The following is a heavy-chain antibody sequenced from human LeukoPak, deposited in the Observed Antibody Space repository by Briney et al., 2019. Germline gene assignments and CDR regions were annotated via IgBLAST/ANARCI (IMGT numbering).Heavy chain of an antibody. CDR3: AKYSGSYYYPPNWDS. D-gene: IGHD1-26*01. J-gene: IGHJ4*02. CDR1: GSIFSNAW. V-gene: IGHV3-23*01. Sequence: GSLRLSCAASGSIFSNAWMNWVRQAPGKGLEWVSGISGSGSSTYYADSVKGRFTLSRDYPKNTLYLQMNSLRAEDTAVYFCAKYSGSYYYPPNWDSWGQGTLVTVSS. CDR2: ISGSGSST.